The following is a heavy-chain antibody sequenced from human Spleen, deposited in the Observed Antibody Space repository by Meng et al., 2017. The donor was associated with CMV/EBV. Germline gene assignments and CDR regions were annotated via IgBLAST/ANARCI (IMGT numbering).Heavy chain of an antibody. V-gene: IGHV3-53*01. CDR2: FYSGGRT. CDR1: GFTVGTNH. CDR3: ANSHGGSYGGFDY. Sequence: GESLKISCAVSGFTVGTNHMTWVRQAPGKGLMWVSTFYSGGRTDYADSVKGRFTISRDSSKNTLYLQMTSLRVEDTGVYYCANSHGGSYGGFDYWGQGTLVTVSS. D-gene: IGHD1-26*01. J-gene: IGHJ4*02.